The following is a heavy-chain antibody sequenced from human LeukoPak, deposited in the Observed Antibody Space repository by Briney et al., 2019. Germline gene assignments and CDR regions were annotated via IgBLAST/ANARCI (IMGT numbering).Heavy chain of an antibody. V-gene: IGHV4-38-2*01. CDR3: ARGQGLVHLSVDAIDF. D-gene: IGHD6-19*01. J-gene: IGHJ3*01. Sequence: SETLSLTCAVSDYSISSGYYWAWIRQPPGKGLEWIGNIYHSGNTFYTPSLKSRATISVDTSKNQFSLRLTSVTAADTAVYFCARGQGLVHLSVDAIDFWGPGTMVTVSS. CDR1: DYSISSGYY. CDR2: IYHSGNT.